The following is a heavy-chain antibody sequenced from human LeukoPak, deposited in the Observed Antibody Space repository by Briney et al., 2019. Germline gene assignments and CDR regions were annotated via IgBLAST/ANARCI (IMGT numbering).Heavy chain of an antibody. CDR1: GYTFTGYY. V-gene: IGHV1-2*02. CDR2: INPNSGGT. D-gene: IGHD3-10*01. Sequence: ASVKVSCKAAGYTFTGYYMQWVRQAPGQGLEWMGWINPNSGGTNYAQKFQGRVTMTRDTSISTAYMELSRLTSDDTAVYYCARDPPIGGADVFDIWGQGTMVTVSS. CDR3: ARDPPIGGADVFDI. J-gene: IGHJ3*02.